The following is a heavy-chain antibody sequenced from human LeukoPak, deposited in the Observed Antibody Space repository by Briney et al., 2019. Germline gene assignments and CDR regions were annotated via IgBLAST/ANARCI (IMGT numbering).Heavy chain of an antibody. J-gene: IGHJ6*02. D-gene: IGHD6-19*01. CDR1: GFTFYDYA. Sequence: GRSLRLSCAASGFTFYDYAMHWVRQAPGKGLEWVSGISWNSGRKGYADSVKGRFTISRVNAKNSLYLQMNSLRAEDTALYYCAKDRAGSNYYGMDVWGQGTTVTVSS. CDR2: ISWNSGRK. V-gene: IGHV3-9*01. CDR3: AKDRAGSNYYGMDV.